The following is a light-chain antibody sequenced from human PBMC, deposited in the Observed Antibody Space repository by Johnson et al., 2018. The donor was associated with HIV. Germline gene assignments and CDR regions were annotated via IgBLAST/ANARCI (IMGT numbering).Light chain of an antibody. CDR1: SSNIGNNY. CDR3: GTWDTSLSAYV. V-gene: IGLV1-51*01. CDR2: DNH. Sequence: QSVLTQPPSVSAAPGQKVTISCSGSSSNIGNNYVSWYKQLPGTAPKLLIYDNHKRPSGIPDRFSGSKSGTSATLGITGLQTGDEADYYCGTWDTSLSAYVFGTGTTVTVL. J-gene: IGLJ1*01.